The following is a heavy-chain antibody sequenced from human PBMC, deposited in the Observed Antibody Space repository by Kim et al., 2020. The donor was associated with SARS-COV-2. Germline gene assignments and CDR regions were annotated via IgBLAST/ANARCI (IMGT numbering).Heavy chain of an antibody. CDR1: GYTFSDYN. D-gene: IGHD4-17*01. CDR3: AALIMTPMTNDAFNV. J-gene: IGHJ3*01. Sequence: ASVKVSCRASGYTFSDYNVHWVRQAPEQGPEWMGQINPRDGATYYTQKFQGRVTMTRDPSITTAYMELRSLTSDDTAVYFCAALIMTPMTNDAFNVWGQGTMVTVSS. V-gene: IGHV1-2*06. CDR2: INPRDGAT.